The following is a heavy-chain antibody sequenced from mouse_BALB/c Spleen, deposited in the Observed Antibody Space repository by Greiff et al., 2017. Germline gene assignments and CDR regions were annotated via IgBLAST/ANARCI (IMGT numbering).Heavy chain of an antibody. Sequence: EVKLVESGPGLVKPSQSLSLTCTVTGYSITSDYAWNWIRQFPGNKLEWMGYISYSGSTSYNPSLKSRISITRDTSKNQFFLQLNSVTTEDTATYYCARRGDDGYPFDYWGQGTTLTVSS. CDR1: GYSITSDYA. V-gene: IGHV3-2*02. D-gene: IGHD2-3*01. CDR2: ISYSGST. J-gene: IGHJ2*01. CDR3: ARRGDDGYPFDY.